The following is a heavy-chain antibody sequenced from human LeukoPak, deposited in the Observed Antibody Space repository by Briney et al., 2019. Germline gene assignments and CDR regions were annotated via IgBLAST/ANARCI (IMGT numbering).Heavy chain of an antibody. D-gene: IGHD4-17*01. CDR1: GGSISSYY. CDR3: ARTSYDYGVYYFDY. V-gene: IGHV4-59*08. J-gene: IGHJ4*02. Sequence: SETLSLTCTVSGGSISSYYWSWIRQPPGKGLEWIGYIYYSGSTNYNPSLKSRVTISVDTSKNQFSLKLSSVTAADTAVYYCARTSYDYGVYYFDYWGQGTLVTVSS. CDR2: IYYSGST.